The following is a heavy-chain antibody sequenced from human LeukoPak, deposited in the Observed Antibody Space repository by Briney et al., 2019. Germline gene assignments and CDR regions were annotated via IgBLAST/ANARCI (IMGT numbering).Heavy chain of an antibody. CDR3: ARVYGYGDYNWFDP. CDR1: DGSVNSYY. Sequence: SETLSLTCTVSDGSVNSYYLSWIRQPAGKTLEWIGRIYDGGSTNYNPSLKSRVTISVDTSKNQFSLKLSSVTAADTAVYYCARVYGYGDYNWFDPWGQGTLVTVSS. D-gene: IGHD4-17*01. J-gene: IGHJ5*02. V-gene: IGHV4-4*07. CDR2: IYDGGST.